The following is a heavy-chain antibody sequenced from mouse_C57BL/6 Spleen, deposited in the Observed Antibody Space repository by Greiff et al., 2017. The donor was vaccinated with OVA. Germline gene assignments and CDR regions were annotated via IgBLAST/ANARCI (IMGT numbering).Heavy chain of an antibody. CDR3: ARLHDGYSAWFAY. V-gene: IGHV1-64*01. J-gene: IGHJ3*01. D-gene: IGHD2-3*01. CDR1: GYTFTSYW. Sequence: QVQLQQPGAELVKPGASVKLSCKASGYTFTSYWMHWVKQRPGQGLEWIGMIHPNSGSTNYNEKFKSKATLTVDKSSSTAYMQLSSLTSEDSAVYYCARLHDGYSAWFAYWGQGTLVTVSA. CDR2: IHPNSGST.